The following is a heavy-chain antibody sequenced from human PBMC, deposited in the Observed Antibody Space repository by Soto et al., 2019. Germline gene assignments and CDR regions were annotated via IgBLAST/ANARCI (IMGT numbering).Heavy chain of an antibody. CDR2: IYWDDDK. CDR1: GFSLSTSGVG. D-gene: IGHD6-19*01. CDR3: AHSPRLWYFDL. Sequence: QITLKESGPTLVKPTQTLTLTCTFSGFSLSTSGVGVGWIRQPPGKALEWLALIYWDDDKRYSPSLKSRLTSTKATPKNHVVLTMTTMDPVDTATYYCAHSPRLWYFDLWGRGTLVTVSS. V-gene: IGHV2-5*02. J-gene: IGHJ2*01.